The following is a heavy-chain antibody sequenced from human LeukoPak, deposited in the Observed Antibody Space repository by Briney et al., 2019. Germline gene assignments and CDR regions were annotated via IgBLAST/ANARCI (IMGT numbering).Heavy chain of an antibody. CDR2: IYYSGNT. Sequence: PSETLSLTCTVSGGSIRSSSYYWGWIRQPPGKGLEWIGSIYYSGNTYYNPSLKSRATISVDTSKNQFSLKLSSVTAADRAVYYCARTYCSGGSCFLPAVFDYWGQGTLVTVSS. V-gene: IGHV4-39*01. J-gene: IGHJ4*02. CDR3: ARTYCSGGSCFLPAVFDY. CDR1: GGSIRSSSYY. D-gene: IGHD2-15*01.